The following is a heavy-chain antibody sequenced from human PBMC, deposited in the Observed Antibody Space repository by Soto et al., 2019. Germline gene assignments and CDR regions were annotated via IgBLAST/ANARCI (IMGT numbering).Heavy chain of an antibody. Sequence: EVQLVESGGGLVKPGGSLRLSCAASGFTFSGYSMNWVRQAPGKGLEWVSSITSSSTYIYYADSVEGRFTISRDNAKNSLYLQMNSLRAEDTAVYYCARDQPSIAYYFDSWGQGPLVTVSS. CDR3: ARDQPSIAYYFDS. D-gene: IGHD3-3*02. CDR1: GFTFSGYS. V-gene: IGHV3-21*01. J-gene: IGHJ4*02. CDR2: ITSSSTYI.